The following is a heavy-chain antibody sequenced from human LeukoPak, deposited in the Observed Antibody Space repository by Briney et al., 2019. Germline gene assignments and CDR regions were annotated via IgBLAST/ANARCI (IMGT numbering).Heavy chain of an antibody. Sequence: ASVKVSCKVSGYTLTELSMHWVRQAPGKGLEWMGGFDPEDGETIYAQKFQGRVTITADESTSTAYMELSSLRSEDTAVYYCARASGSGYYWRNWFDPWGQGTLVTVSS. J-gene: IGHJ5*02. V-gene: IGHV1-24*01. D-gene: IGHD3-22*01. CDR2: FDPEDGET. CDR3: ARASGSGYYWRNWFDP. CDR1: GYTLTELS.